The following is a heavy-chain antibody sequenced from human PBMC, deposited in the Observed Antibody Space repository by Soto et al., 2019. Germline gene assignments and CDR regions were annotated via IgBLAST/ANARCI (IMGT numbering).Heavy chain of an antibody. CDR1: GFTFNSYS. CDR2: ITGSSSAI. Sequence: EVHLVESGGGSVQPGGSLRLSCAASGFTFNSYSMHWVRQAPGKGLEWVSYITGSSSAIYYADSVKGRFTISRDNAKNSLDLQMNGLRDEDTAVYYCARGYCNGGSCYPGIYWGQGTLVSVSS. D-gene: IGHD2-15*01. J-gene: IGHJ4*02. CDR3: ARGYCNGGSCYPGIY. V-gene: IGHV3-48*02.